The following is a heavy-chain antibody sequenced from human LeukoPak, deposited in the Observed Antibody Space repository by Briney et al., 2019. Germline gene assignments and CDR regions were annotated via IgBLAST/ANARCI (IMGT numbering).Heavy chain of an antibody. CDR1: GFTFDDYA. V-gene: IGHV3-9*03. CDR3: AKDGGYCSGGSCYPDY. CDR2: ISWNSGSI. D-gene: IGHD2-15*01. J-gene: IGHJ4*02. Sequence: PGRSLRLSCAASGFTFDDYAMHWVRQAPGKGLEWVSGISWNSGSIGYADSVKGRFTISRDNAKNSLYLQMNSLRAEDMALYYCAKDGGYCSGGSCYPDYWGQGTLVTVSS.